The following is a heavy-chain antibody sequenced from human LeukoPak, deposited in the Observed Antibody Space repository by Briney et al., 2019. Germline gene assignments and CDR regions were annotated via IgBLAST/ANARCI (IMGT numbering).Heavy chain of an antibody. CDR1: GGSFSGYY. CDR3: ARGNQIVVVVAAMKVSRMLPFDI. D-gene: IGHD2-15*01. V-gene: IGHV4-34*01. CDR2: INHTGST. Sequence: PSETLSLTCAVYGGSFSGYYWSWIRQPPGKGPEWIGAINHTGSTNYNPSLKSRVTISVDTSKNQFSLKLSSVTAADTAVYYCARGNQIVVVVAAMKVSRMLPFDIWGQGTMVTVSS. J-gene: IGHJ3*02.